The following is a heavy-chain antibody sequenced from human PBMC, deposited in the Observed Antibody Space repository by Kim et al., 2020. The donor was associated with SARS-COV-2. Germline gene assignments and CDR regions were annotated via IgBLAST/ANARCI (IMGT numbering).Heavy chain of an antibody. D-gene: IGHD1-7*01. J-gene: IGHJ3*02. Sequence: SETLSLTCAVYGGSFSGYYWSWIRQPPGKGLEWIGEINHSGSTNYNPSLKSRVTISVDTSKNQFSLKLSSVTAADTAVYYCARGGAGFAYNWNYGWMGAFDIWGQGTMVTVSS. CDR2: INHSGST. CDR1: GGSFSGYY. V-gene: IGHV4-34*01. CDR3: ARGGAGFAYNWNYGWMGAFDI.